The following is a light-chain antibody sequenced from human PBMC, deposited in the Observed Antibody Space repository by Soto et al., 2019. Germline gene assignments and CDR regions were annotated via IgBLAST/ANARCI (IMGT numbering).Light chain of an antibody. CDR3: QQYYNIPYS. J-gene: IGKJ2*01. CDR2: WAS. Sequence: DIVMTQSPDSLAVSLGETATINCKPSQSVLYGFNNKDYVTWYQQKPGQLPKLLIYWASTHKSGVPVRFSGTGSGTNFTLTISGVQAEDAAIYYCQQYYNIPYSFGQGTKLEIK. CDR1: QSVLYGFNNKDY. V-gene: IGKV4-1*01.